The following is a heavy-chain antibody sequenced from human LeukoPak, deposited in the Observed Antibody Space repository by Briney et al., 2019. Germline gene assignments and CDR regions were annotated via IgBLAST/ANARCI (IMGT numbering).Heavy chain of an antibody. D-gene: IGHD4-11*01. J-gene: IGHJ6*03. V-gene: IGHV3-74*01. CDR2: ISSDGSST. CDR3: ARDLSDSNYYYYMDV. Sequence: GGSLRLSCAASGFTFSSYWMHWVRQAPGKGLGLVSRISSDGSSTSYADSLKGRFTISRDNAKNTLYLQMNSPRADDKPVGYFARDLSDSNYYYYMDVWGEGTTVTVS. CDR1: GFTFSSYW.